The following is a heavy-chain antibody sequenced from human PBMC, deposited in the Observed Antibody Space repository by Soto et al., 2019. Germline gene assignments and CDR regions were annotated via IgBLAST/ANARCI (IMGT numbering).Heavy chain of an antibody. D-gene: IGHD3-10*01. CDR2: IYWDDDK. J-gene: IGHJ4*02. V-gene: IGHV2-5*02. Sequence: QITLKESGPTLVKPPQTLTLTCTFSGFSLSTNGVGVGWIRQPPGKALEWLALIYWDDDKRYRPSQKSRLIITTDTSKNQVVLTMTNMDPVDTASYYCAHRRGFRGITFDYWGRGMLVTVAS. CDR1: GFSLSTNGVG. CDR3: AHRRGFRGITFDY.